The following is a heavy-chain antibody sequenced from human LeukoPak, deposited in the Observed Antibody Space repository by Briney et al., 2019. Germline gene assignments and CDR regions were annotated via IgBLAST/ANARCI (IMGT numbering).Heavy chain of an antibody. V-gene: IGHV1-24*01. Sequence: ASVKVSCKVSGYTLTELSMHWVRQAPGKGLEWMGGFDPEDGETIYAQKFQGRVTMTEDTSADTAYMELSSLRSEDTAVYYCATGPRSNDDDTAKDYWGQGTLVTVSS. J-gene: IGHJ4*02. D-gene: IGHD1-1*01. CDR2: FDPEDGET. CDR3: ATGPRSNDDDTAKDY. CDR1: GYTLTELS.